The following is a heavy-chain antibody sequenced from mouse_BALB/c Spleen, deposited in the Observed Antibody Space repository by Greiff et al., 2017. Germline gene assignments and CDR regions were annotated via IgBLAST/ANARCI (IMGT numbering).Heavy chain of an antibody. CDR2: IRNKANGYTT. CDR1: GFTFTDYY. V-gene: IGHV7-3*02. D-gene: IGHD1-1*01. CDR3: ARGDYGSSYWFAY. J-gene: IGHJ3*01. Sequence: EVQRVESGGGLVQPGGSLRLSCATSGFTFTDYYMSWVRQPPGKALEWLGFIRNKANGYTTEYSASVKGRFTISRDNSQSILYLQMNTLRAEDSATYYCARGDYGSSYWFAYWGQGTLVTVSA.